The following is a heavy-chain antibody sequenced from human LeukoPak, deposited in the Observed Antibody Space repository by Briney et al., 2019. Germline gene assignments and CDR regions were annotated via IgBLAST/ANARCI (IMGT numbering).Heavy chain of an antibody. J-gene: IGHJ4*02. V-gene: IGHV4-61*02. CDR1: GGSISSGSYY. D-gene: IGHD5-18*01. Sequence: PSETLSLTCTVSGGSISSGSYYWSWIRQPAGKGLEWIGRIYTSGSTNYNPSLKSRVTISVDTSKNQFSLKLSSVTAADTAVYYCAREGGRGYSLRTDYWGQGTLVTVSS. CDR2: IYTSGST. CDR3: AREGGRGYSLRTDY.